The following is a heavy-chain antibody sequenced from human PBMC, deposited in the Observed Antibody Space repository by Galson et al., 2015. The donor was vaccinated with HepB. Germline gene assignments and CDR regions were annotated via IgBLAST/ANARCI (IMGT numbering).Heavy chain of an antibody. CDR1: GFTFSSYG. V-gene: IGHV3-33*08. Sequence: SLRLSCAASGFTFSSYGMHWVRQAPGKGLEWVAVIWYDGSNKYYADSVKGRFTISRDNSKNTLYLQMNSLRAEDTAVYYCARDGNPLVPVTTSDYWGQGTLVTVSS. J-gene: IGHJ4*02. CDR2: IWYDGSNK. D-gene: IGHD4-17*01. CDR3: ARDGNPLVPVTTSDY.